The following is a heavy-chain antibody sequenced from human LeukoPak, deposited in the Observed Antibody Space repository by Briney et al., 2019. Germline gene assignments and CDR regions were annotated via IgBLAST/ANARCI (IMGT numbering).Heavy chain of an antibody. J-gene: IGHJ3*02. CDR3: VRDPNWNDVGYI. V-gene: IGHV4-4*07. D-gene: IGHD1-20*01. Sequence: PSETLSLTCTVSGASLSGFYWSCIRQPAGEGLEWIGRIHSSALTEYKASLKGRVTMSVDTSKNQFSLRLTSVTAADTAMYYCVRDPNWNDVGYIWGQGTMVTV. CDR1: GASLSGFY. CDR2: IHSSALT.